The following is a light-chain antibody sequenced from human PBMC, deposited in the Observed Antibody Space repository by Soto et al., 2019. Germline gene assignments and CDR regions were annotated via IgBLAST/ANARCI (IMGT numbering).Light chain of an antibody. CDR2: SAS. V-gene: IGKV1-12*01. CDR3: QRASSFLLT. CDR1: QPISSW. Sequence: IQVTQSPASVSASVGDRVTITCRASQPISSWLAWYQQKPGQPPNPLIYSASTLRSGVPSRFSGSESGTLFTLTITNLQHADLETHYCQRASSFLLTLRGGTRV. J-gene: IGKJ4*01.